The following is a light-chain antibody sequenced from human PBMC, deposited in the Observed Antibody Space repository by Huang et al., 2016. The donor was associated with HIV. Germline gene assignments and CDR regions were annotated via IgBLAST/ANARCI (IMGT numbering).Light chain of an antibody. CDR1: QNINNY. V-gene: IGKV1-39*01. J-gene: IGKJ2*01. Sequence: DIHMTQSPSSLSASVGDRVTITCRASQNINNYLNWYQQKPGKVPKLLIYGASTLQSGVPSRFSDSGSGTDFTLTISSLQSEDLATYYCQQTHSTPPYTFGQGTKVEI. CDR2: GAS. CDR3: QQTHSTPPYT.